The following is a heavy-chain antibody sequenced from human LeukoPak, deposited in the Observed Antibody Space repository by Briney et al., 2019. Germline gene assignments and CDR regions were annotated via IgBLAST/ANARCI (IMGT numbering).Heavy chain of an antibody. V-gene: IGHV1-2*02. CDR3: ARVATMIVVFDAFDI. CDR2: INPNSGGT. CDR1: GYTFTGYY. D-gene: IGHD3-22*01. Sequence: ASVKVSCKASGYTFTGYYMHWVRPAPGQGLEWMGWINPNSGGTNYAQKFQGRVTMTRDTSISTAYMELSRLRSDDTAVYYCARVATMIVVFDAFDIWGQGTMVTVSS. J-gene: IGHJ3*02.